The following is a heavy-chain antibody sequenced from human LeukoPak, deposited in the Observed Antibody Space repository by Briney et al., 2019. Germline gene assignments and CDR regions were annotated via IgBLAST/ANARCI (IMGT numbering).Heavy chain of an antibody. Sequence: GGSLRLSCVASGFTFTAYSMTWVRQAPGKGLQWVAHINEDGSKKYYADSGMGRFTISRDNAKTSLYLQMNSLKAEDTAVYYCARWSSAWEFDYWGQGTLVSVSS. J-gene: IGHJ4*02. D-gene: IGHD6-19*01. CDR2: INEDGSKK. V-gene: IGHV3-7*05. CDR3: ARWSSAWEFDY. CDR1: GFTFTAYS.